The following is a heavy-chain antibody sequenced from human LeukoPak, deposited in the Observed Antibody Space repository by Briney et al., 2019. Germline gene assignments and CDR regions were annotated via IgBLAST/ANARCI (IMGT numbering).Heavy chain of an antibody. D-gene: IGHD5-18*01. V-gene: IGHV3-23*01. CDR2: ISGGGGTT. CDR3: ANANSEYITVDY. CDR1: GFTFSSYA. J-gene: IGHJ4*02. Sequence: GGSLRLSCAASGFTFSSYAMSWVRQAPGKGLEWVSGISGGGGTTFYADSVKGRFTISRDNSKNTLYLQMISLRVKDTAVYYCANANSEYITVDYWGQGTLVTVSS.